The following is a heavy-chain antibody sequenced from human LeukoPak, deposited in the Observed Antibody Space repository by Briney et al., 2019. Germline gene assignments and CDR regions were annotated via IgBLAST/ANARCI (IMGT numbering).Heavy chain of an antibody. Sequence: GGSLRLSCAASGFTFSSYGMHWVRQAPGKGLEWVAFIRYDGSNKYYADSVKGRFTISRDNAKNSLYLQMNSLRAEDTAVYYCAREGEYSSSPFDYWGQGTLVTVSS. V-gene: IGHV3-30*02. CDR2: IRYDGSNK. CDR3: AREGEYSSSPFDY. J-gene: IGHJ4*02. CDR1: GFTFSSYG. D-gene: IGHD6-13*01.